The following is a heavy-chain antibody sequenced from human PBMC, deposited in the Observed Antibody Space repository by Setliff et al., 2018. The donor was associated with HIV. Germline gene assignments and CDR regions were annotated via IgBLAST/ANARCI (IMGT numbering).Heavy chain of an antibody. J-gene: IGHJ3*02. V-gene: IGHV1-3*01. CDR2: INAGNGNT. CDR1: GYTFTSYA. Sequence: ASVKVSCKASGYTFTSYAMHWVRQAPGQRLEWMGWINAGNGNTKYAQKLQGRVTMTTDTSTSTTYMELRSLRSDDTAVYYCGAGGYQNAFDIWGQGTMVTVSS. D-gene: IGHD3-22*01. CDR3: GAGGYQNAFDI.